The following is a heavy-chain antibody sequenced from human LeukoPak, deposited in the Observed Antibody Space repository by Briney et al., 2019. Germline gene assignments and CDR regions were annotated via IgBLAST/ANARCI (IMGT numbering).Heavy chain of an antibody. V-gene: IGHV3-21*01. CDR1: GFTFSIYT. J-gene: IGHJ4*02. D-gene: IGHD4/OR15-4a*01. CDR3: ARDLAWGAY. Sequence: PGGSLRLSCVASGFTFSIYTMSWVRQAPGKGLEWVSSINSSSSSIYSADSVKGRLTISRDNAKNSLYLEMNSLRDEDTAVYYCARDLAWGAYWGQGTLVTVSS. CDR2: INSSSSSI.